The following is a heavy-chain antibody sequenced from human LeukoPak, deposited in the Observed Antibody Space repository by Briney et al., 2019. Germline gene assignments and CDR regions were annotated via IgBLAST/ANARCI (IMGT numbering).Heavy chain of an antibody. D-gene: IGHD5-24*01. CDR2: INHSGGT. CDR1: GGSFSGYY. CDR3: ARVEVVNGYNYPFDY. J-gene: IGHJ4*02. V-gene: IGHV4-34*01. Sequence: SETLSLTCAVYGGSFSGYYWSWIRQPPGKGLEWIGEINHSGGTNYNPSLKSRVTISVDTPKNRFSLKLSSVTAADTAVYYCARVEVVNGYNYPFDYWGQGTLVTVSS.